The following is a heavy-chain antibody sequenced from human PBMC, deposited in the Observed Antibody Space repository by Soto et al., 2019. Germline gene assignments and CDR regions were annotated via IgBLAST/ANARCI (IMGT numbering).Heavy chain of an antibody. D-gene: IGHD3-10*01. Sequence: KVAGKAPGNPFTSYGVVWGRQAPGQGLEWMGWISAYNGNPSYAQKLQGRVTMTTDTSTSTAYMELRSLRADDTSVHYCATDMARGVMIAFDIWGQGTMVTVSS. J-gene: IGHJ3*02. CDR3: ATDMARGVMIAFDI. CDR1: GNPFTSYG. CDR2: ISAYNGNP. V-gene: IGHV1-18*04.